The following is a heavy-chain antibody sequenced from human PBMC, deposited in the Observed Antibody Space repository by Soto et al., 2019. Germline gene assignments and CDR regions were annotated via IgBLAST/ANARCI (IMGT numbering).Heavy chain of an antibody. Sequence: QVQLVESGGGVVQPGRSLRLSCAASGFSFSNYGMLWVRQAPGKGLEWVALISFDGNNKHYADSVKGRFTISRDISKNTLSLQMNSPRAEDSAVYYCAKVGVEYCGGDCYSDYWGQGTRVTVSS. J-gene: IGHJ4*02. CDR2: ISFDGNNK. CDR1: GFSFSNYG. CDR3: AKVGVEYCGGDCYSDY. D-gene: IGHD2-21*02. V-gene: IGHV3-30*18.